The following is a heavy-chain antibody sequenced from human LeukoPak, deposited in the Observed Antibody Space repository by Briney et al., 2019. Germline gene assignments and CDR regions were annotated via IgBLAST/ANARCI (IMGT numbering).Heavy chain of an antibody. CDR1: GGSISGTNW. CDR2: ISLAGQT. J-gene: IGHJ4*02. CDR3: SRESGPFCPFGY. V-gene: IGHV4-4*02. Sequence: SGTLSLTCGVSGGSISGTNWWSWVRQPPGQGLEWLGEISLAGQTNYNPSLNGRVTMSLDKSSNQLSLHLTSVTAADTATYFCSRESGPFCPFGYWGQGTLVIVSS. D-gene: IGHD1-26*01.